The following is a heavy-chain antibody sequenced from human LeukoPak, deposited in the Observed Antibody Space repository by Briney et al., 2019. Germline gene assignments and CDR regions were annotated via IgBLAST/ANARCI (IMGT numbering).Heavy chain of an antibody. Sequence: GESLKISCKASGYTFSTYWIGWVRQMPGKGLECMGIIYPGDSDTRYSPSFQGQVTISADKSISTAYLQWSSLKASDTAMYYCATVYSSSSPWYFDYWGQGTLVTVSS. CDR3: ATVYSSSSPWYFDY. D-gene: IGHD6-13*01. CDR2: IYPGDSDT. CDR1: GYTFSTYW. V-gene: IGHV5-51*01. J-gene: IGHJ4*02.